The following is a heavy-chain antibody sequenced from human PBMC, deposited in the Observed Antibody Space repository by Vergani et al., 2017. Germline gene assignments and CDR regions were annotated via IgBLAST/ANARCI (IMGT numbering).Heavy chain of an antibody. CDR3: AKDLNRGGLDY. V-gene: IGHV3-30*18. CDR2: ISYDGSNK. Sequence: QVQLVESGGGVVQPGRSLRLSCAASGFTFSNYCMHWVRQAPGKGLEWVAVISYDGSNKYYADSVKGRFTISRDNSKNTLYLQMNSLRAEDTAVYYCAKDLNRGGLDYWGQGTLVTVSS. J-gene: IGHJ4*02. D-gene: IGHD1-14*01. CDR1: GFTFSNYC.